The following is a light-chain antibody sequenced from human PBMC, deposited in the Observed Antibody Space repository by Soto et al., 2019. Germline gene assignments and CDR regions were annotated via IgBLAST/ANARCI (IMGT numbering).Light chain of an antibody. J-gene: IGKJ2*01. CDR1: QSVTSSY. CDR2: GAS. CDR3: QHFDSSSYT. Sequence: EVVLTQSPGTLSLSPGQRATLSCRASQSVTSSYLAWYQQKPGQAPRLLIYGASIRATGIPDRFSGSGSGAVFILTISRLDPEDFALFYCQHFDSSSYTFGQGTKLEI. V-gene: IGKV3-20*01.